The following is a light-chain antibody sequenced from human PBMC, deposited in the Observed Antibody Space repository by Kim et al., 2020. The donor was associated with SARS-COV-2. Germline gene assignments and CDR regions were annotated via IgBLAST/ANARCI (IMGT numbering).Light chain of an antibody. Sequence: QSALTQPRSVSGSPGQSVTISCTGTSSDVGSYNYVSWYQQHPGKAPKLIIYDVTKRPSGVPDRFSGFKSGNTASLTISGLQAEDEADYYCCSYAGSVVLGGGT. V-gene: IGLV2-11*01. J-gene: IGLJ2*01. CDR2: DVT. CDR1: SSDVGSYNY. CDR3: CSYAGSVV.